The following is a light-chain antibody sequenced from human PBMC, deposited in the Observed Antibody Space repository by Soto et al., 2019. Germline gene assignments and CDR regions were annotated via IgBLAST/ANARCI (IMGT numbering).Light chain of an antibody. V-gene: IGLV2-14*03. Sequence: QSVLTQPASVSGSPGQSITISCTGTNSDVGAYNYVSWYQQHPGKAPKLMIYDVSNRAPGISNRFSGSKSGNTASLTISGLQAEDEADYYCSSYAGRTPYVFGTGTKVTVL. CDR1: NSDVGAYNY. J-gene: IGLJ1*01. CDR3: SSYAGRTPYV. CDR2: DVS.